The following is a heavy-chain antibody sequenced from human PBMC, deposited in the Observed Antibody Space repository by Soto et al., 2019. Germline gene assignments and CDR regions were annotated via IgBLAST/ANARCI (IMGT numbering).Heavy chain of an antibody. CDR2: INNAGTT. CDR1: GFDASVNY. Sequence: EEQLVESGGTLVQPGGSLRLSCAASGFDASVNYMTWVRQGPGKGLEWVSVINNAGTTFYADSLKGRFTISRDNFKNTLYLQMNSLRVEDTAMYYCVREDYYGGMDVWGQGTAVTVSS. V-gene: IGHV3-66*01. J-gene: IGHJ6*02. CDR3: VREDYYGGMDV.